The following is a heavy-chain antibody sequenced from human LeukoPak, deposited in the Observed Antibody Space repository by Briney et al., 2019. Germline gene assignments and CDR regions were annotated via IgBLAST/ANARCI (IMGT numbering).Heavy chain of an antibody. CDR2: INHSGST. D-gene: IGHD6-13*01. CDR1: GASISSSY. CDR3: ASPSIAARGYFQH. J-gene: IGHJ1*01. V-gene: IGHV4-34*01. Sequence: SETLSLTCTVSGASISSSYWNWIRQPPGKGLEWIGEINHSGSTNYNPSLKSRVTISVDTSKNQFSLKLSSVTAADTAVYYCASPSIAARGYFQHWGQGTLVTVSS.